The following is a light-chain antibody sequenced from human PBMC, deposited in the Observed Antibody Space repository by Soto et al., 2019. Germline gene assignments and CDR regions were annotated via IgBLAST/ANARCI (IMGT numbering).Light chain of an antibody. J-gene: IGKJ5*01. Sequence: VMTQSPATLTVSPGERVTLSCRASQSVGGSLAWYRQKPGQAPSLLVYGASTRATGITARFSGSGSGTEFTLTIRRMETEELSVFYCQQYGTSEIIVGQGTRREIK. V-gene: IGKV3-15*01. CDR2: GAS. CDR1: QSVGGS. CDR3: QQYGTSEII.